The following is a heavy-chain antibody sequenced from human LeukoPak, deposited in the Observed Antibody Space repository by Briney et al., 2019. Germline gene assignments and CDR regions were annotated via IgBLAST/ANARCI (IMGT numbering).Heavy chain of an antibody. J-gene: IGHJ4*02. D-gene: IGHD3-3*01. CDR1: GFTFSSYS. CDR2: ISSSSYI. Sequence: PGGSLRLSCAASGFTFSSYSMNWVRQAPGKGLEWVSSISSSSYIYYADSVKGRFTISRDNAKNSLYLQMISLRAEDTAVYYCASDETDDFWSGYYTWGQGTLVTVSS. V-gene: IGHV3-21*01. CDR3: ASDETDDFWSGYYT.